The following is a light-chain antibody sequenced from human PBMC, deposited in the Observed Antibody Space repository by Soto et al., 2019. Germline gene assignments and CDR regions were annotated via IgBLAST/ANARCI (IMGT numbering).Light chain of an antibody. V-gene: IGKV3-11*01. CDR2: DAS. J-gene: IGKJ4*01. Sequence: EIVSAQSLSTPSLSRGERATLSCRASQSVSSYLAWYQQKPGQAPRLLIYDASNRATGIPARFSGSGSGTDFTLTISSLEPEDFAVYYCQQRSNWQLTFGGGTKVDIK. CDR3: QQRSNWQLT. CDR1: QSVSSY.